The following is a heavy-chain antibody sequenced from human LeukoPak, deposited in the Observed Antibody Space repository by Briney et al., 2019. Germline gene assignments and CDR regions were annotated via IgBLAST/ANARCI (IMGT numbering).Heavy chain of an antibody. J-gene: IGHJ4*02. V-gene: IGHV4-30-2*01. CDR3: ARVERRYDFWSGYIFDY. CDR2: IYYSGST. D-gene: IGHD3-3*01. Sequence: SETLSLTCTVSGGSISSGGYYWSWIRQPPGKGLEWIGYIYYSGSTYYNPSLKSRVTISVDRSKNQFSLKLSSVTAADTAVYYCARVERRYDFWSGYIFDYWGQGTLVTVSS. CDR1: GGSISSGGYY.